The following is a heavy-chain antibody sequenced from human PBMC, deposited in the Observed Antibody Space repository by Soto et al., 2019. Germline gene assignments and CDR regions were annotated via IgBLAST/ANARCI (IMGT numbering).Heavy chain of an antibody. CDR1: GYTFTGYY. CDR2: INPNSGGT. CDR3: ARTAGSGSYYAHYYFDY. Sequence: ASVKVSCKASGYTFTGYYMHWVRQAPGQGLEWMGWINPNSGGTNYAQKFQGWVTMTRDTSISTAYMELSRLRSDDTAVYYCARTAGSGSYYAHYYFDYWGQGTLVTVSS. D-gene: IGHD3-10*01. J-gene: IGHJ4*02. V-gene: IGHV1-2*04.